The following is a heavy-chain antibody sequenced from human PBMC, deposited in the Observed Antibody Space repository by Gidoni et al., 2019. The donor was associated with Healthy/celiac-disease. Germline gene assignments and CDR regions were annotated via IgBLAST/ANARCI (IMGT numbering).Heavy chain of an antibody. V-gene: IGHV4-34*01. CDR1: GGSFTGYS. J-gene: IGHJ4*02. D-gene: IGHD3-3*01. CDR3: ARASYDFWSGYFLPPFDY. Sequence: QVQLQQWGAGLLKPSETLSLTCAVYGGSFTGYSWSWIRQPPGKGLEWIGEINHSGSTNYNPSLKSRVTISVDTSKNQFSLKLSSVTAADTAVYYCARASYDFWSGYFLPPFDYWGQGTLVTVSS. CDR2: INHSGST.